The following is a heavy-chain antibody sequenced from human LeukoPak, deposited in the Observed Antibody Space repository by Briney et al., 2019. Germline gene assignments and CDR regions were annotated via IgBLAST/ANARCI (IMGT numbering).Heavy chain of an antibody. CDR1: GFTFSSYA. V-gene: IGHV3-23*01. Sequence: GGSLRLSCAASGFTFSSYAMSWVRQAPGKGLEWVSAIGDSGGSTYDADSVKGRFTISRDNSKNTLYLQMNSLRAEDTAVYYCAKDTSIGRYCTNGVCSPFDYWGQGTLVTVSS. D-gene: IGHD2-8*01. CDR3: AKDTSIGRYCTNGVCSPFDY. J-gene: IGHJ4*02. CDR2: IGDSGGST.